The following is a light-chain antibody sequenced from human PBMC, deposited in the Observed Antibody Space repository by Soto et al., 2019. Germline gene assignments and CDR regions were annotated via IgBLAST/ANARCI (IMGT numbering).Light chain of an antibody. Sequence: QSLLTQPPSASGTPGQRYTVACSGSISNIRTNTVSWYQQLPGTAPKLLIFSNNQRPSGVTDRFSGSKSGTSASLAISGLQSEDDADYFCAAWDDSVNGRGYVFGTGTKVTVL. CDR1: ISNIRTNT. J-gene: IGLJ1*01. V-gene: IGLV1-44*01. CDR3: AAWDDSVNGRGYV. CDR2: SNN.